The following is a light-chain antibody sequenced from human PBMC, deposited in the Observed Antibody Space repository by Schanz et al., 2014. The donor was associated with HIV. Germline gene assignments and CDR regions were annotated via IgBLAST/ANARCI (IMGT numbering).Light chain of an antibody. CDR2: SAS. CDR3: QQYGSSPRT. J-gene: IGKJ1*01. Sequence: EVVMTQSPAMLYVAPGERATLSCRASQSVSRNLAWYQQKPGQAPRLLIYSASTRATGIPARFSGGGSGTEFTLTISRLEPEDFAVYYCQQYGSSPRTFGQGTKVEI. CDR1: QSVSRN. V-gene: IGKV3-15*01.